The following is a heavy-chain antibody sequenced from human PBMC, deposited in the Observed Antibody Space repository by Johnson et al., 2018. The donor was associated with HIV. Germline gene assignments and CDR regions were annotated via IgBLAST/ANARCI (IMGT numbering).Heavy chain of an antibody. D-gene: IGHD6-6*01. Sequence: VQLVESGGGLVQPGGSLRLSCAASGFSVSSNYMTWVRQAPGKGLEWVSVLFSGGSTYYADSVKGRSTISRDNSKNTLYLQMNSLRAEDTAVYYCAREKGSSPRDAFDIWGQWTMVTVSS. CDR1: GFSVSSNY. CDR3: AREKGSSPRDAFDI. J-gene: IGHJ3*02. CDR2: LFSGGST. V-gene: IGHV3-66*01.